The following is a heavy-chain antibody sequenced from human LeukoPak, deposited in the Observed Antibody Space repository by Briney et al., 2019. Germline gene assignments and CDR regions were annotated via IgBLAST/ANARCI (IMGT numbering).Heavy chain of an antibody. CDR2: INPSGGTT. Sequence: ASVKVSCKASGYTFTSYYMHWVRQAPGQGLEWMGIINPSGGTTSYAQKFQGRVTMTRNTSTSTVYMELSSLRSEDTAVYYCARDRAVGTTMVIFDYWGQGTLVTVSS. CDR3: ARDRAVGTTMVIFDY. V-gene: IGHV1-46*01. CDR1: GYTFTSYY. J-gene: IGHJ4*02. D-gene: IGHD5-18*01.